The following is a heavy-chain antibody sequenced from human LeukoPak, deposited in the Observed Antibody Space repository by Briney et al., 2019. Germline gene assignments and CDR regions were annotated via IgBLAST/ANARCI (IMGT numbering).Heavy chain of an antibody. CDR3: ASIGDFWSGYYRDYGMDV. J-gene: IGHJ6*02. D-gene: IGHD3-3*01. V-gene: IGHV1-69*13. CDR1: GGTFSSYA. Sequence: VASVTVSCKASGGTFSSYAISWVRQAPGQGLEWMGGIIPIFGTANYAQKFQGRVTITADESTSTAYMELSSLRSEDTAVYYCASIGDFWSGYYRDYGMDVWGQGTTVTVSS. CDR2: IIPIFGTA.